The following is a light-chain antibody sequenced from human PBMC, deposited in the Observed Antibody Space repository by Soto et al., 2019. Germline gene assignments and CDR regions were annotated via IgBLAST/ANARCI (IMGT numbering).Light chain of an antibody. Sequence: EIVLTQSPGTLSLSPVERATLXWRASQSVRSSYLAWYQQKPGQAPRLLIYGASSRATGIPDRFSGSGSGTDFTLTISRLEPEDFAVYYCQQYGGSPITFGQGTRLEIK. CDR3: QQYGGSPIT. CDR1: QSVRSSY. V-gene: IGKV3-20*01. CDR2: GAS. J-gene: IGKJ5*01.